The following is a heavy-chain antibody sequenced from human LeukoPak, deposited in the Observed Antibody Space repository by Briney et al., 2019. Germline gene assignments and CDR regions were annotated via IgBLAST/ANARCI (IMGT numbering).Heavy chain of an antibody. J-gene: IGHJ3*02. CDR3: ARSPRDGYHDAFDI. CDR1: GYSFTNYW. CDR2: IYPADSDT. V-gene: IGHV5-51*01. D-gene: IGHD5-24*01. Sequence: SGESLKISCKGSGYSFTNYWITWLRQMPGKGLEWMGIIYPADSDTKYSPSFQGQVTISADKSITTAYLQWSSLKASDTAMHYCARSPRDGYHDAFDIWGQGTMVTVSS.